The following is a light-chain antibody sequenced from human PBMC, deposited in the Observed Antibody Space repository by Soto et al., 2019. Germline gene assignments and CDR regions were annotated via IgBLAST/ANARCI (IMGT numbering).Light chain of an antibody. CDR3: QQYNSYSGT. CDR2: DAS. J-gene: IGKJ1*01. Sequence: DIQMTQSPSSLSASVGDRVTITCRASQSISSWLAWYQQKPGKAPKLLIYDASSLQSGVPSRFSGSGSGTEFTLTITSLQPDDVATFYYQQYNSYSGTFGQGTKVDIK. V-gene: IGKV1-5*01. CDR1: QSISSW.